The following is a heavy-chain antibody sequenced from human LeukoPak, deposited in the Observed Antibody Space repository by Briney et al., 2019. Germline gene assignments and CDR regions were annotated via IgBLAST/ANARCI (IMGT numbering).Heavy chain of an antibody. V-gene: IGHV4-59*12. CDR1: GGSISSYY. CDR2: IYYSGST. J-gene: IGHJ5*02. Sequence: SETLSLTCTVSGGSISSYYWSWIRQPPGKGLEWIGYIYYSGSTNYNPSLKSRVTISVDTSKNQFSLKLSSVTAADTAVYYCASLNIVVVPAAMALMNWFDPWGQGTLVTVSS. CDR3: ASLNIVVVPAAMALMNWFDP. D-gene: IGHD2-2*01.